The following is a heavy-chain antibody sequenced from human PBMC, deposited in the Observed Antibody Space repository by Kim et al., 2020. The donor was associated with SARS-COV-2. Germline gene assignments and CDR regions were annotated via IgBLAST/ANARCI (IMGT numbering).Heavy chain of an antibody. V-gene: IGHV4-39*01. CDR2: IYYSGST. Sequence: SETLSLTCTVSGGSISSSSYYWGWIRQPPGKGLEWIGSIYYSGSTYYNPSLKSRVTISVDTSKNQFSLRLSSVTAADTAVYYCATQGADYYGSGSWYYWGQGTLVTVSS. CDR3: ATQGADYYGSGSWYY. J-gene: IGHJ4*02. CDR1: GGSISSSSYY. D-gene: IGHD3-10*01.